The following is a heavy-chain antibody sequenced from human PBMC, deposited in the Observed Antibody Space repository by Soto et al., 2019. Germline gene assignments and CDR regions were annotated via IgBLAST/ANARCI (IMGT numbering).Heavy chain of an antibody. J-gene: IGHJ4*02. V-gene: IGHV6-1*01. CDR2: TYYRSKWYN. CDR3: ASLGHAYDRGVYYFDY. D-gene: IGHD3-16*01. CDR1: GDSVSSNSAA. Sequence: SQTLSLTCAISGDSVSSNSAAWNWIRQSPSRGLEWLGRTYYRSKWYNDYAVSVKSRITINPDTSKNQFSLQLNSVTPEDTAVYYCASLGHAYDRGVYYFDYWGQGTPVNVS.